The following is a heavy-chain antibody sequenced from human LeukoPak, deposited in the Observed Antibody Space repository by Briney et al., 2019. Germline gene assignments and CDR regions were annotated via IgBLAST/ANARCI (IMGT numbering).Heavy chain of an antibody. Sequence: GASVKVSCKASGYTFTSHAFTWVRQAPGQGLEWMGWISAYNGNTKYAQRVQDRVTMTTDTSTNTVSMELRSLGFDDTAVYYCAREGYSSGTYDYWGQGTLVTVSS. J-gene: IGHJ4*02. CDR1: GYTFTSHA. CDR3: AREGYSSGTYDY. CDR2: ISAYNGNT. V-gene: IGHV1-18*01. D-gene: IGHD3-10*01.